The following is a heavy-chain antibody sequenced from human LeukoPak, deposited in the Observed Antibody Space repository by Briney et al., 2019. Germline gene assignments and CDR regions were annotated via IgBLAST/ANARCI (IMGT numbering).Heavy chain of an antibody. V-gene: IGHV3-21*06. Sequence: GGSLRLSCVASGFTFSSYNINWVRQAPGKGLEWVSSISSSSSYIYYADSVKGRFTISRDNAKNSLYLQMNSLRAEDTAVYYRARGLLVEAGNFDYWGQGTLVTVSS. CDR2: ISSSSSYI. J-gene: IGHJ4*02. CDR3: ARGLLVEAGNFDY. D-gene: IGHD1-26*01. CDR1: GFTFSSYN.